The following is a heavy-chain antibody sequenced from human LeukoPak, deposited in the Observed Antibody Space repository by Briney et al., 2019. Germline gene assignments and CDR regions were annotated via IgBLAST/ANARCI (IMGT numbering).Heavy chain of an antibody. D-gene: IGHD1-26*01. V-gene: IGHV1-18*01. Sequence: ASVKVSCKASGYTFTSYGISWVRQAPGQGLEWMGWISAYNGNTNYAQKLQGRVTMTTDTSTSTAYMELRSLRSDDTAVYYCARDFPLVGATGDDYWGQGTLVTVSS. CDR3: ARDFPLVGATGDDY. CDR2: ISAYNGNT. J-gene: IGHJ4*02. CDR1: GYTFTSYG.